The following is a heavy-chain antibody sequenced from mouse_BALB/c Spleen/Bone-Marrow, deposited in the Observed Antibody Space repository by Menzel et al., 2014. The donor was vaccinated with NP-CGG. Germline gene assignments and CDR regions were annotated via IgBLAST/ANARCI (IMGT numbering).Heavy chain of an antibody. Sequence: VKLMESGPELVKPGALVKISCKASGYTFTSYDINWVKQRPGQGPEWIGWIYPGDGSTKYNEKFKGKATLTADKSSSTAYMRLSSLTSENSAVYFCARSGDSSGYGFAYWGQGTLVTVSA. CDR3: ARSGDSSGYGFAY. V-gene: IGHV1S56*01. J-gene: IGHJ3*01. D-gene: IGHD3-2*01. CDR1: GYTFTSYD. CDR2: IYPGDGST.